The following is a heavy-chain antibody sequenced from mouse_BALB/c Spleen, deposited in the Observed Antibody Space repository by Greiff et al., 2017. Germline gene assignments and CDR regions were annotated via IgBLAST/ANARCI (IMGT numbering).Heavy chain of an antibody. CDR3: ARMMVTGYYAMDY. Sequence: VKLMESGPGLVQPSQSLSITCTVSGFSLTSYGVHWVRQSPGKGLEWLGVIWSGGSTDYNAAFISRLSISKDNSKSQVFFKMNSLQANDTAIYYCARMMVTGYYAMDYWGQGTSVTVSS. J-gene: IGHJ4*01. D-gene: IGHD2-3*01. CDR2: IWSGGST. V-gene: IGHV2-2*02. CDR1: GFSLTSYG.